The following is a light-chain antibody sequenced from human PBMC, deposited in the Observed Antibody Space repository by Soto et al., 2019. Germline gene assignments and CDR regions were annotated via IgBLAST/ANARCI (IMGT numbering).Light chain of an antibody. J-gene: IGKJ2*02. CDR3: QQYNSYSRGT. Sequence: DIQMTQSPSNLSASVGDRVTITCRASQSISSWLAWYQQKPGKAPKLLIYKASSLESGVPSRFSGSGSGTEFTLTISSLQPDDFATYYCQQYNSYSRGTFGQGTKLEIK. CDR2: KAS. V-gene: IGKV1-5*03. CDR1: QSISSW.